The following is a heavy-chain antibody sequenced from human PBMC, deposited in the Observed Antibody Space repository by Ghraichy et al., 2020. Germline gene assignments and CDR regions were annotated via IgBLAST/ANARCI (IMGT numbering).Heavy chain of an antibody. D-gene: IGHD6-13*01. CDR2: ISSRSGTTT. Sequence: GGSLRLSCAASGFTFSDYYMSWFRQAPGKGLEWVSYISSRSGTTTYYADSVRGRFTTSRDNAKNSLSLQMNSLSAEDTAVYYCARLAIIAAASTVDSWGQGTLVTVSS. CDR1: GFTFSDYY. J-gene: IGHJ4*02. CDR3: ARLAIIAAASTVDS. V-gene: IGHV3-11*01.